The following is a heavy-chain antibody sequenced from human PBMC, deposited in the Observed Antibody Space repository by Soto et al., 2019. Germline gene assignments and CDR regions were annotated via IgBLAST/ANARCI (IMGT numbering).Heavy chain of an antibody. V-gene: IGHV1-8*03. CDR2: INANTGNT. CDR3: ARGKGSGYSYGRHHFDY. Sequence: ASVKASCNAACYTFTSYDIICGLQAPGQGLEWMGWINANTGNTAYAQKFQGRVTITRDTSASTDYMELSSLRSEDTAVYYCARGKGSGYSYGRHHFDYWGQGTLVTVSS. D-gene: IGHD5-18*01. CDR1: CYTFTSYD. J-gene: IGHJ4*02.